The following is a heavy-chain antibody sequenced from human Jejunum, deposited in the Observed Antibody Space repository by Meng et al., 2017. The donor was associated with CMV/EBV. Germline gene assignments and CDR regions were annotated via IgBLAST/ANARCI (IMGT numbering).Heavy chain of an antibody. V-gene: IGHV1-69-2*01. CDR1: GATFTDYY. CDR2: VDPEDGET. D-gene: IGHD5-18*01. J-gene: IGHJ2*01. CDR3: ALGLYSTSWFFDL. Sequence: CKVSGATFTDYYIHWVQQAPGRGLEWMGLVDPEDGETIYAARSQGRVTISADTSTDTIYMELTSLRSEDTAVYFCALGLYSTSWFFDLWGRGTLVTVSS.